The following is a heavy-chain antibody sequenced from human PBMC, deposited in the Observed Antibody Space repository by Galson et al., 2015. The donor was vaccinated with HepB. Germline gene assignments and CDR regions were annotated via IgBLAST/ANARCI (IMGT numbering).Heavy chain of an antibody. D-gene: IGHD6-13*01. CDR3: AKDVYSSSWYMWDAFDI. Sequence: SLRLSCAASGFTFSSYAMSWVRQAPGKGLEWVSAISGSGGSTYYADSVKGRFTISRDNSKNTLYLQMNSLRAEDTAVYYCAKDVYSSSWYMWDAFDIWGQGTMVTVSS. CDR2: ISGSGGST. V-gene: IGHV3-23*01. CDR1: GFTFSSYA. J-gene: IGHJ3*02.